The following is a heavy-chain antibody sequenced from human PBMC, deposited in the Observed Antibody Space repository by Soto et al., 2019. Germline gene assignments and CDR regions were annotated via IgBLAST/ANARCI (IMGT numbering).Heavy chain of an antibody. V-gene: IGHV1-2*04. Sequence: ASVKVSCKASGYTFTGDYMHWVRQAPGQGLEWMGWINPNSGGTNYAQKFQGWVTMTRDTSISTAYMELSRLRSDDTAVYYCARARSDFWSGLLSHYYYYYGMDVWGQGTTVTVSS. J-gene: IGHJ6*02. CDR2: INPNSGGT. D-gene: IGHD3-3*01. CDR3: ARARSDFWSGLLSHYYYYYGMDV. CDR1: GYTFTGDY.